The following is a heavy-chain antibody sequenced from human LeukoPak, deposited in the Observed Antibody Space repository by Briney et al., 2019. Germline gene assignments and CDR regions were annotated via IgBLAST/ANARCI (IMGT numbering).Heavy chain of an antibody. CDR3: ARGLRYYYYYMDV. Sequence: SETLSLTRAVYGGSFSGYYWSWIRQPPGKGLEGIGEINHSGGTNYNPSLKSRVTISVDTSKNQFSLELSSVTAADTAVYYCARGLRYYYYYMDVWGKGTTVTVSS. J-gene: IGHJ6*03. V-gene: IGHV4-34*01. CDR2: INHSGGT. CDR1: GGSFSGYY. D-gene: IGHD3-16*01.